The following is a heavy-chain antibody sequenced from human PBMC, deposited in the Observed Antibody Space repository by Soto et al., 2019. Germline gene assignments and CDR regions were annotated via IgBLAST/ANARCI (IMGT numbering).Heavy chain of an antibody. CDR2: IIPTFGTA. Sequence: SVKVSCKASGGTFSSYAISWVRQAPGQGLEWMGGIIPTFGTANYAQKFQGRVTITADKSTSTAYMELSSLRSEDTAVYYCARDIHFLRGGGANWFDPWGQGTLVTVSS. CDR1: GGTFSSYA. CDR3: ARDIHFLRGGGANWFDP. J-gene: IGHJ5*02. V-gene: IGHV1-69*06. D-gene: IGHD5-12*01.